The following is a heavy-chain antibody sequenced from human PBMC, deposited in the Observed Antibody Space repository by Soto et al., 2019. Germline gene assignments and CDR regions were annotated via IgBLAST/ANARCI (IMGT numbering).Heavy chain of an antibody. Sequence: GGSLRLSCAASGFTVSSNYMSWVRQAPGKGLEWVSVIYSGGSTYYADSVKGRFTISRDKSKNTLYLQMNSVRAEDTYVYDCARDGGEVTGDRRDAFDIWGQGTMVTVSS. V-gene: IGHV3-53*01. D-gene: IGHD7-27*01. CDR3: ARDGGEVTGDRRDAFDI. CDR1: GFTVSSNY. CDR2: IYSGGST. J-gene: IGHJ3*02.